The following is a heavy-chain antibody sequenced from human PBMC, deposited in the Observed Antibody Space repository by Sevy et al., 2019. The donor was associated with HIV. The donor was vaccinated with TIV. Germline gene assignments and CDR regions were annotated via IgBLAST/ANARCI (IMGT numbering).Heavy chain of an antibody. D-gene: IGHD3-16*01. CDR1: GGSFSGYY. J-gene: IGHJ4*02. CDR3: XXXGGNYGGDY. Sequence: SETLSLTCAVYGGSFSGYYWNWIRQPPGKGLEWIGEINHGGTTNYNPSLKSRVTISIDTSRNQFSLKLSSVTAADTXXXXXXXXGGNYGGDYWGQGALVTVSS. CDR2: INHGGTT. V-gene: IGHV4-34*01.